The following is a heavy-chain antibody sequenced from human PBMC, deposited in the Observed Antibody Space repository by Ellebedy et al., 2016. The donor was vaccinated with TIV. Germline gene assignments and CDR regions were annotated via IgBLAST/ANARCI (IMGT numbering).Heavy chain of an antibody. Sequence: GESLKISCAASGFTFSRFWMAWVRQAPGKGLEWVATINQVGSETYYVDSVKGRFTISRDNSKNSLYLQMNSLRADDTALYYCASAARGSGAYESFWGQGTLVTVSS. CDR1: GFTFSRFW. D-gene: IGHD5-12*01. J-gene: IGHJ4*02. V-gene: IGHV3-7*01. CDR3: ASAARGSGAYESF. CDR2: INQVGSET.